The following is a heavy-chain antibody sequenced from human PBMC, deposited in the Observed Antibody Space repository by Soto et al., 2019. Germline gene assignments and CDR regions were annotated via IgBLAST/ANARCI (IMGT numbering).Heavy chain of an antibody. CDR2: IYYSGST. J-gene: IGHJ6*02. CDR1: GGSISSGDYY. V-gene: IGHV4-30-4*01. Sequence: SENLSLTCTVSGGSISSGDYYWSWIRQPPGKGLEWIGYIYYSGSTYYNPSLKSRVTISVDTSKNQFSLKLSSVTAADTAVYYCARGPIPLSHYYYGMDGWGQGTTVTVS. CDR3: ARGPIPLSHYYYGMDG.